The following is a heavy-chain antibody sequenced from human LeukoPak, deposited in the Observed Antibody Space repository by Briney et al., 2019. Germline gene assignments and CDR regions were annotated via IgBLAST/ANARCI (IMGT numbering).Heavy chain of an antibody. J-gene: IGHJ4*01. D-gene: IGHD1-1*01. CDR1: GFTFRNYY. CDR3: ARDLSGHWTYDY. Sequence: GGSLRLSCATSGFTFRNYYMHWVRQAPGKGLEWVAVISLDGNNEYYADSVKGRFSLSRDNSMNTLYLQLNSVITEDTAMYYCARDLSGHWTYDYWGQGTLVTVSS. CDR2: ISLDGNNE. V-gene: IGHV3-30-3*01.